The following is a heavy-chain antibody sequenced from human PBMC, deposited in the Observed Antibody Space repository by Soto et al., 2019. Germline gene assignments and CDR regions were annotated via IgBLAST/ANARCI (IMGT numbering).Heavy chain of an antibody. V-gene: IGHV1-69*08. CDR3: ARELIAAAGTAFDI. Sequence: QVQLVQSGAEVQKPGSSVKVSCKASGGTFSSYTISWVRQAPGQGLEWMGRIIPILGIANYAQKFQGRVTITADKSTSTAYMELSSLRSEDTAVYYCARELIAAAGTAFDIWGQGTMVTVSS. D-gene: IGHD6-13*01. J-gene: IGHJ3*02. CDR1: GGTFSSYT. CDR2: IIPILGIA.